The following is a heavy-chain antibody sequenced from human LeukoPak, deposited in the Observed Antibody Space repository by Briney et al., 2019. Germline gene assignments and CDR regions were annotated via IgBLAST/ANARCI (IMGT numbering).Heavy chain of an antibody. CDR2: IKQDGSEK. D-gene: IGHD1-26*01. J-gene: IGHJ5*02. CDR1: GFTFSSYW. Sequence: GGSLRLSCAASGFTFSSYWMSWVRQAPGKGLEWVANIKQDGSEKYYVDSVKGRFTISRDNAKNSLYLQMNSLRAEDTALYYCAKDAGAGSSHLWDNWFDPWGQGTLVTVSS. V-gene: IGHV3-7*03. CDR3: AKDAGAGSSHLWDNWFDP.